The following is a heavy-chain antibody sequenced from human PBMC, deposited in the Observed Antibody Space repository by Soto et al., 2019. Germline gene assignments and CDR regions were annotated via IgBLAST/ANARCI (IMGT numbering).Heavy chain of an antibody. CDR1: GFNFSSYG. J-gene: IGHJ6*03. D-gene: IGHD2-15*01. CDR3: AKEQEDIVVAVAATRYMDV. Sequence: GGSLRLSCAASGFNFSSYGMHWVRQAPGKGLEWVAVISYDGSNKYYADSVKGRFTISRDNSKNTLYLQMNSLRAEDTAVYYCAKEQEDIVVAVAATRYMDVWGKGTTVTVSS. CDR2: ISYDGSNK. V-gene: IGHV3-30*18.